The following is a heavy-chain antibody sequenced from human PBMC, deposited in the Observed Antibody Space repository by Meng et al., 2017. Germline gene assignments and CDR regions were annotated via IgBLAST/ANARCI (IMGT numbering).Heavy chain of an antibody. V-gene: IGHV5-51*01. Sequence: GGSLRLSCKGSGYSFTSYWIGWVRQMPGKGLEWMGIIYPGDSDTRYSPSFQGQVTISADKSISTAYLQWSSLKASDTAMYYCARHGRIVGATFYYGMDVWGQGTTVTGSS. CDR1: GYSFTSYW. CDR3: ARHGRIVGATFYYGMDV. CDR2: IYPGDSDT. J-gene: IGHJ6*02. D-gene: IGHD1-26*01.